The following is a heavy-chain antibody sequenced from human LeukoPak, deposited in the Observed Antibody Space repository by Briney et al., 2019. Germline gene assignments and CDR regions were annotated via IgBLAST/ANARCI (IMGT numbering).Heavy chain of an antibody. V-gene: IGHV1-8*03. J-gene: IGHJ3*02. CDR2: MNPNSGNT. Sequence: SVNVSCMASVYTFPNYDINWLRQAAGQGRAWVGWMNPNSGNTGYAQKFQGRVTITRNTSISTAYMELRRLRSNDTAVDYCARPNWNDLSGAFDIWGQGTMVTVSS. CDR3: ARPNWNDLSGAFDI. CDR1: VYTFPNYD. D-gene: IGHD1-20*01.